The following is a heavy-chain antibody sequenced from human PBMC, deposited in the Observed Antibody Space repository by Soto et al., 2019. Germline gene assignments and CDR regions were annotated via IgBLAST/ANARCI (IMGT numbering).Heavy chain of an antibody. D-gene: IGHD6-6*01. CDR2: IKKKADGGTT. Sequence: EVQLVESGGGLVKPGGSLRVSCAASGFRFSNAGMSWVRQAPGKGLEWVGRIKKKADGGTTEYAAPVKGRFIISREDSKNTLYLQMNSRKTEDTAMYECTTDMGNSSLFDYWGQGTLVTVSS. J-gene: IGHJ4*02. V-gene: IGHV3-15*01. CDR3: TTDMGNSSLFDY. CDR1: GFRFSNAG.